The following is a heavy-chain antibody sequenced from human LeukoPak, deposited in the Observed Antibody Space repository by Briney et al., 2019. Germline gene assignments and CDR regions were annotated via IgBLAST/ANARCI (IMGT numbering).Heavy chain of an antibody. D-gene: IGHD3-3*01. V-gene: IGHV3-74*01. CDR3: ARSARLMKGVVEVTALDD. CDR2: INSDGSST. J-gene: IGHJ4*02. Sequence: GGSLRLSCAASGFTFSSYWMHWVRQAPGKGLVWVSRINSDGSSTSYADSVKGRFTISRDNAKNSLSLQMSSLRAEDTAVYYCARSARLMKGVVEVTALDDWGQGTLVTVSS. CDR1: GFTFSSYW.